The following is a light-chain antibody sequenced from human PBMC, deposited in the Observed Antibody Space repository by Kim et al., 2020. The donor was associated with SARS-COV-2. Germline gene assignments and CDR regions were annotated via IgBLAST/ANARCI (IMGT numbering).Light chain of an antibody. J-gene: IGLJ1*01. Sequence: GPSRTVTCTVTSVDVRVYNLVSWYQQHPAKAPTLVFYEVSERPSGVSNRFSGSKSGNTAALTISGLQAEDEADYYCCSYAGSSTHVFGTGTKVTVL. CDR3: CSYAGSSTHV. CDR1: SVDVRVYNL. V-gene: IGLV2-23*02. CDR2: EVS.